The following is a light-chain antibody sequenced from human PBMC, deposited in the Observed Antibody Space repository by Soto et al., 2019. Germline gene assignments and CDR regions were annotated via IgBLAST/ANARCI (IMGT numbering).Light chain of an antibody. CDR2: GIS. J-gene: IGKJ5*01. CDR3: QQYDSIPIT. Sequence: EIVLTQSPGTLSLSPGERATLSCRASQSVSSIYLAWYQQKPGQAPRVLIYGISSRPTGIPDWFSGSGSGTYFTLTSSRLEPVYFAVYYCQQYDSIPITFGQGTRLEIK. CDR1: QSVSSIY. V-gene: IGKV3-20*01.